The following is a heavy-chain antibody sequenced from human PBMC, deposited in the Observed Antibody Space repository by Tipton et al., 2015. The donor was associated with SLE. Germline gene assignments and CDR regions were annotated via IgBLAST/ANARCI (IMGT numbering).Heavy chain of an antibody. Sequence: GSLRLSCAASGFTFSGSAMHWVRQASGKGLEWVGRIRSKANSYATAYAASVKGRFIISRDDSKNTAYLQMNSLKTGDTAVYYCTRLPMETRITMVRDYYMDVWGKGTTVTVSS. CDR3: TRLPMETRITMVRDYYMDV. CDR2: IRSKANSYAT. D-gene: IGHD3-10*01. J-gene: IGHJ6*03. V-gene: IGHV3-73*01. CDR1: GFTFSGSA.